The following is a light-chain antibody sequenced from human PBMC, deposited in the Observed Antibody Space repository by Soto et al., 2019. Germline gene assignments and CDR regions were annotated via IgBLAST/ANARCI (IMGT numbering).Light chain of an antibody. J-gene: IGKJ5*01. CDR3: QYGTAAPTIS. Sequence: IRLTQSPSFLSSSVGDIVTIARRASQDGSDYFAWYQHAPGKAPNLLIYAAYTLQSGVPSRFSGSGSGTEFSLTITCLQPEDFATYYCQYGTAAPTISFCEGTRLEIK. CDR1: QDGSDY. CDR2: AAY. V-gene: IGKV1-9*01.